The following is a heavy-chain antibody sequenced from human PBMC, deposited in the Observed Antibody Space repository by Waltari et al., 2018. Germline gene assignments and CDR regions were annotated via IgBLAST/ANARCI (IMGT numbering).Heavy chain of an antibody. CDR3: ARDRGSGWSEAFDI. V-gene: IGHV1-69*05. J-gene: IGHJ3*02. Sequence: QVQLVQSGAEVKKPGSSVKVSCKASGGHFSSYAISWVRQAPGQGLEWMGGIIPIFGTANDAQQFQGRVTITTDESTSTAYMELSSLRSEDTAVYYCARDRGSGWSEAFDIWGQGTMVTVSS. D-gene: IGHD6-19*01. CDR2: IIPIFGTA. CDR1: GGHFSSYA.